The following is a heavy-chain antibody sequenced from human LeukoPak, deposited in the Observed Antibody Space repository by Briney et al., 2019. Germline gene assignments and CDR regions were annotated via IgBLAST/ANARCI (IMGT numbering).Heavy chain of an antibody. CDR2: ISRNSGSI. CDR3: ARGGYCSSTSCAFDY. J-gene: IGHJ4*02. D-gene: IGHD2-2*01. V-gene: IGHV3-9*01. CDR1: GFTFDDYA. Sequence: GGSLRLSCAASGFTFDDYAMHWVRQAPGKGLEWVSGISRNSGSIGYADSVKGRFTISRDNAKNSLYLQMNSLRAEDTAVYYCARGGYCSSTSCAFDYWGQGTLVTVSS.